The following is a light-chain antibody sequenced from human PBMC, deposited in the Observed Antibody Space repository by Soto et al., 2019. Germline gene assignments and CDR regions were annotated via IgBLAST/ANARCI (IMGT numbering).Light chain of an antibody. J-gene: IGKJ5*01. Sequence: EIVLTQYPGTLSLSPGERSTLSCMASQSVSSNLAWYQQKPGQAPRLLIYGASTRATGIPARFSGSGSGTEFTLTISSLQSEDFAVYYCQQYDKWPPITVGQGTRLEIK. CDR2: GAS. CDR1: QSVSSN. CDR3: QQYDKWPPIT. V-gene: IGKV3-15*01.